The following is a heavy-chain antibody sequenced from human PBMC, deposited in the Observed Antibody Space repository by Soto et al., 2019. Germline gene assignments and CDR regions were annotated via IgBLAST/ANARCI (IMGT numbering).Heavy chain of an antibody. CDR1: VGSISSSSYY. J-gene: IGHJ4*02. D-gene: IGHD3-3*01. CDR2: IYYSGST. V-gene: IGHV4-39*01. Sequence: PSETLSLTCTVSVGSISSSSYYWGWIRQPPGKGLEWIGSIYYSGSTYYNPSLKSRVTISVDTSKNQFSLKLSSVTAADTAVYYCARSLRFLEWLFGFDYWGQGTLVTVSS. CDR3: ARSLRFLEWLFGFDY.